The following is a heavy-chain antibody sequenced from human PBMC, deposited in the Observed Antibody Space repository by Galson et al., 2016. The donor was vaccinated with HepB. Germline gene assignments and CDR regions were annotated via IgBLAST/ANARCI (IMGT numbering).Heavy chain of an antibody. Sequence: SLRLSCATSGLSFSVRGMHWVRQAPGKGLEWVAVIWTDGRTTYYGDSLKGRFIISRDNSRETLYLQMNSLRVDDTAIYYCATDGPPTVVVGAALDSWGQGTLVTVSS. CDR2: IWTDGRTT. D-gene: IGHD2-15*01. CDR1: GLSFSVRG. V-gene: IGHV3-33*01. J-gene: IGHJ5*01. CDR3: ATDGPPTVVVGAALDS.